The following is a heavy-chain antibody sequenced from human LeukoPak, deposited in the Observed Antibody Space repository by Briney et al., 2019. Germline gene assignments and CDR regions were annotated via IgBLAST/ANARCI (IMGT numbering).Heavy chain of an antibody. J-gene: IGHJ5*02. CDR1: GFTFSSYA. D-gene: IGHD6-13*01. V-gene: IGHV3-23*01. Sequence: QAGGSLRLSCAASGFTFSSYAMGWVRQAPGKGLEWVSAISGSGGSTYYADSVKGRFTISRDNSKNTLYLQMNSLRAEDTAVYYCAKDPRGMSPNWFDPWGQGTLVTVSS. CDR2: ISGSGGST. CDR3: AKDPRGMSPNWFDP.